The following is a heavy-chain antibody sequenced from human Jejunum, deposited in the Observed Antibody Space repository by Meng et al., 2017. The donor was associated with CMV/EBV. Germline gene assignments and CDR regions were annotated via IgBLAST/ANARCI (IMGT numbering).Heavy chain of an antibody. D-gene: IGHD2-2*01. CDR1: VFIFTSNA. CDR2: ISAYNGNT. CDR3: ARFYCSSTSCPHVLFDY. Sequence: QVPLVHSGAEVQEPGASVKVSCEASVFIFTSNAISWVRQAPGQGLQYMGWISAYNGNTNYAQELQGRVTMTTDTSTSTAYMELRSLRFDDTAVYYCARFYCSSTSCPHVLFDYWGQGTLVTVSS. V-gene: IGHV1-18*01. J-gene: IGHJ4*02.